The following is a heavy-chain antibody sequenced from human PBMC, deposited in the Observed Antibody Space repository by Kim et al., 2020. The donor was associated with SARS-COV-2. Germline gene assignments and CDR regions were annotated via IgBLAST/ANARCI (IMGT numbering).Heavy chain of an antibody. CDR2: IYYSGST. V-gene: IGHV4-39*07. D-gene: IGHD5-18*01. CDR3: ARGSSYGYYFDC. CDR1: GGSISSSSYY. Sequence: SQTLSLTCAVSGGSISSSSYYWGWIRQPPGKGLEWIGSIYYSGSTYYNPSLKSRVAISVDTSKNQFSLKLSSVTAADTAVYYCARGSSYGYYFDCWGQGT. J-gene: IGHJ4*02.